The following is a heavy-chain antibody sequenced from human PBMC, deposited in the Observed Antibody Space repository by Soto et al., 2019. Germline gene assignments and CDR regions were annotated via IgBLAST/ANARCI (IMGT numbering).Heavy chain of an antibody. J-gene: IGHJ6*03. D-gene: IGHD2-2*01. CDR3: ARVKSAAMRGYYYYYMAV. Sequence: GGSLRLSCAASGFTFSSYWMSCVRQSPGKGLEWVANKKQDGSERYYLDSVKGRFTISRDNAKNSLYLQMNSLRAEDTAVYYCARVKSAAMRGYYYYYMAVWGKGTTVTVSS. V-gene: IGHV3-7*01. CDR2: KKQDGSER. CDR1: GFTFSSYW.